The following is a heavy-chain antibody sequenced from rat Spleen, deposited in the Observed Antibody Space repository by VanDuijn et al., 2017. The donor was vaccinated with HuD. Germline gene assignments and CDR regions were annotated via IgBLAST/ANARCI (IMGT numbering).Heavy chain of an antibody. D-gene: IGHD1-11*01. CDR3: VGGGGYTSFDY. J-gene: IGHJ2*01. Sequence: EVQLQESGPGLVKPSQSLSLTCSVTGYSITSGYGWNWIRKFPGNKLEWMGYINSAGSTNYNPPLKSQISITRDTSKNQFFLQLTSVTTEDTATYYCVGGGGYTSFDYWGQGVMVTVSS. V-gene: IGHV3-3*01. CDR2: INSAGST. CDR1: GYSITSGYG.